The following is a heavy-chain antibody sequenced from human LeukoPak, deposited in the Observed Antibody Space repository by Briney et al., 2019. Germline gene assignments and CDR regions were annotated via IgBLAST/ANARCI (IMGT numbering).Heavy chain of an antibody. CDR2: ISWNSGSI. V-gene: IGHV3-9*01. D-gene: IGHD5-24*01. Sequence: GGSLRLSCAASGFTFDDYAMHWVRQAPGKGLEWVSGISWNSGSIGYADSVKGRFTISRDNAKNSLYLQMNSLRAEDTAVYYCAKSGYNRFDYWGQGTLVTVSS. CDR3: AKSGYNRFDY. J-gene: IGHJ4*02. CDR1: GFTFDDYA.